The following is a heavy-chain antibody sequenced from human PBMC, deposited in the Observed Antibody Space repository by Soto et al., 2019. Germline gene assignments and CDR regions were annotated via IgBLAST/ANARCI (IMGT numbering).Heavy chain of an antibody. CDR1: GFVLRTSGEG. D-gene: IGHD1-7*01. Sequence: SGHTLVNHTHTLTLTCTFSGFVLRTSGEGVGWIRQPPGKALEWLALIYWDDDKRYSPSLKSRLTITEDTCKNQVVLTMSNMDPVDTAAYYFSYLFTNYRDVHDFWGQGTLVTGSS. J-gene: IGHJ4*02. CDR3: SYLFTNYRDVHDF. CDR2: IYWDDDK. V-gene: IGHV2-5*02.